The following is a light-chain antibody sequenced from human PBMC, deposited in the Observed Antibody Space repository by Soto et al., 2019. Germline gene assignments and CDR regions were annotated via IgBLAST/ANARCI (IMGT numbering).Light chain of an antibody. J-gene: IGLJ2*01. Sequence: QSVLTQSSSASASLGSSVKLTCTLSSGHSTYIIAWHQQQPGKAPRYLMKLEGSGXYNXGSGIPXRFSGSSSGADRYLTISNLQFEDEADYYCETWDTNVVVFGGGTKLTVL. CDR2: LEGSGXY. CDR3: ETWDTNVVV. V-gene: IGLV4-60*02. CDR1: SGHSTYI.